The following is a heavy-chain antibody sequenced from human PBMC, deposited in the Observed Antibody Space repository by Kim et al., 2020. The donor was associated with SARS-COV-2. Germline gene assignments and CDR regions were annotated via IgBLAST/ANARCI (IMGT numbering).Heavy chain of an antibody. Sequence: TAYADSMKGRFTITGDNAKNTLYLQVNTLRAEDTAVFYCARGNNYRMDVWGQGTTVTVSS. V-gene: IGHV3-74*01. J-gene: IGHJ6*02. CDR2: T. CDR3: ARGNNYRMDV. D-gene: IGHD1-1*01.